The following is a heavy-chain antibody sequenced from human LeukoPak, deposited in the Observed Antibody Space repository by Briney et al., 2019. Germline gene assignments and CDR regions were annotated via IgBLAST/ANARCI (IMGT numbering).Heavy chain of an antibody. CDR1: GFTFSSYS. CDR3: ARACGASCYAVDYYYYGMDA. D-gene: IGHD2-15*01. CDR2: ISSSGAYI. J-gene: IGHJ6*02. V-gene: IGHV3-21*01. Sequence: GGSLRLSCAASGFTFSSYSMNWVRQAPGKGLEWVSSISSSGAYIFYADSVKGRFTISRDNAKNSLYLQMDSLGAGDTAVYYCARACGASCYAVDYYYYGMDAWGQGTTVTVSS.